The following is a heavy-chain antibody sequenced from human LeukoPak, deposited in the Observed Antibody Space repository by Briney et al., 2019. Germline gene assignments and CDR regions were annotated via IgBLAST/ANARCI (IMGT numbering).Heavy chain of an antibody. CDR2: ISWNSGSK. CDR3: ARDQCSSTSCYGISWDAFDI. CDR1: GFTFDEYA. D-gene: IGHD2-2*01. Sequence: GGSLRLSCAASGFTFDEYAMHWVRQAPGKGLEWVSGISWNSGSKGYAGSVKGRFTISRDNAKNSLYLQMNSLRAEDTAVYYCARDQCSSTSCYGISWDAFDIWGQGTMVTVSS. V-gene: IGHV3-9*01. J-gene: IGHJ3*02.